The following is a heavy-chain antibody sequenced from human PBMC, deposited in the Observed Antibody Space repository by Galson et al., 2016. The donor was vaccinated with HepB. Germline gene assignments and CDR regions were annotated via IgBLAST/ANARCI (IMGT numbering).Heavy chain of an antibody. Sequence: SLRLSCAASGFTFDVYAMHWLRQAPGQGLEWVSGISWNSGRIGYADSVKGRFTISRDNAKNSLFLQMNSLRPEDTALYYCAKEPSYTSSWFYFDYWGQGALVTVSS. V-gene: IGHV3-9*01. D-gene: IGHD6-13*01. J-gene: IGHJ4*02. CDR2: ISWNSGRI. CDR1: GFTFDVYA. CDR3: AKEPSYTSSWFYFDY.